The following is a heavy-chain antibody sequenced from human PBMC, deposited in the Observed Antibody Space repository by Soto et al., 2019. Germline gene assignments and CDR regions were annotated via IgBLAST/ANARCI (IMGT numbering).Heavy chain of an antibody. CDR3: ARVSAWSLRFDP. Sequence: PSETLSLTCAVYGGSFSGYYWSWIRQPPGKGLEWIGEINHSGSTNYNPSLKSRVTISVDTSKNQFSLKLSSVTAADTAVYYCARVSAWSLRFDPWGQGTLVTVSS. CDR2: INHSGST. J-gene: IGHJ5*02. D-gene: IGHD2-21*01. CDR1: GGSFSGYY. V-gene: IGHV4-34*01.